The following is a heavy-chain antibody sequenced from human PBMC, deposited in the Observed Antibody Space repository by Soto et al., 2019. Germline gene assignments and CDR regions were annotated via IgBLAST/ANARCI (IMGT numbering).Heavy chain of an antibody. CDR1: GFTFSYYA. D-gene: IGHD2-2*01. CDR2: ISGTGGSS. CDR3: AKDPCLSSSCP. V-gene: IGHV3-23*01. Sequence: DVQLLQSGGGLVQPGGSLRLSCAASGFTFSYYAMNWVRQAPGKGLEWVAVISGTGGSSDYAGSVKGRFTISRDNSKNTLYLQMNSLRADDTAVYFCAKDPCLSSSCPWGQGTLVIVSS. J-gene: IGHJ5*02.